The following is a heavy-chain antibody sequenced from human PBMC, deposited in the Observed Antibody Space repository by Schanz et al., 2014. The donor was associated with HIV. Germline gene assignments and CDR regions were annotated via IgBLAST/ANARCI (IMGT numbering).Heavy chain of an antibody. CDR1: GFIFSNYC. CDR2: ISNYGSKK. J-gene: IGHJ4*02. Sequence: VQLVGSGGGVVQPGRALRLSWAVSGFIFSNYCMHWVRQGPGKGREGVAVISNYGSKKHYADSVKGRFTIARDNSKNTLYLQMNSLRAEDTAVYYCAKGLRQWLVLGVSDYWGQGTLVTVSS. D-gene: IGHD6-19*01. CDR3: AKGLRQWLVLGVSDY. V-gene: IGHV3-30*18.